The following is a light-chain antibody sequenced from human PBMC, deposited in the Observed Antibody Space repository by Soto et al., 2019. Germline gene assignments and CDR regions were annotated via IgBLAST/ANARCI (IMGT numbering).Light chain of an antibody. CDR1: QSVSSSY. CDR3: QQYET. J-gene: IGKJ1*01. V-gene: IGKV3-20*01. Sequence: EIVLTQSPGTLSLSPGERATLSCRASQSVSSSYLAWYQQKPGQAPRLLIYGASSRATGIPDSFSGSGSGTDFTLTISRLEPEDFAVYYCQQYETFGQGTKVEIK. CDR2: GAS.